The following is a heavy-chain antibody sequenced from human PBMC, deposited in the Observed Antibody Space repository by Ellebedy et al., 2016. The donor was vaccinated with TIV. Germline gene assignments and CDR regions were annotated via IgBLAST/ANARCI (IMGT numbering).Heavy chain of an antibody. V-gene: IGHV3-7*02. CDR3: ANTVGSTPGGDY. Sequence: GGSLRLSXVTSGFTFNNYALNWIRQAPGKGLEWVANIKRDGSEKYYVDSVKGRFTISRDNAQSSVYLQMNSLRADDTAVYYCANTVGSTPGGDYWGQGTLVTVSS. CDR2: IKRDGSEK. D-gene: IGHD1-26*01. J-gene: IGHJ4*02. CDR1: GFTFNNYA.